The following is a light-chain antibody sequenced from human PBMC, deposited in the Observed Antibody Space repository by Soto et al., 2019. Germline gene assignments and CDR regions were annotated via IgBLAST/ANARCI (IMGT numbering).Light chain of an antibody. V-gene: IGKV3-20*01. J-gene: IGKJ4*01. Sequence: EIVLTQSPGTLSLSPGERATLSCRASQSVGRNYLAWYQQKPGQAPRLLIHGASSRATGIPDRFSGSGSGTDFILTISRLEPEDFAVYYCQQYASSPLTFGGGTEVEIK. CDR2: GAS. CDR1: QSVGRNY. CDR3: QQYASSPLT.